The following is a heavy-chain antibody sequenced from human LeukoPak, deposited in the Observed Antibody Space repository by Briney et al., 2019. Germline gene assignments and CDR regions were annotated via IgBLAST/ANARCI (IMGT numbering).Heavy chain of an antibody. Sequence: PGGSLRLSCAASGFIFSDYWMHWVRQAPGEGLVWVSRINYDGTTSYADSVKGRFTISRDNAKNTLYLQMNSLRVEDTAVYYCTRVGANYYGKFDYWGQGTLVTVSS. CDR2: INYDGTT. V-gene: IGHV3-74*01. CDR3: TRVGANYYGKFDY. D-gene: IGHD4/OR15-4a*01. CDR1: GFIFSDYW. J-gene: IGHJ4*02.